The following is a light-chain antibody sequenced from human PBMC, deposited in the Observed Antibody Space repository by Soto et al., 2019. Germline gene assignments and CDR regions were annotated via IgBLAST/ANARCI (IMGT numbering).Light chain of an antibody. CDR3: QQSHSFPIP. CDR1: QAIIRW. J-gene: IGKJ5*01. CDR2: AAS. Sequence: DIQLTQSPSSVSASVGDRVTITCRASQAIIRWLAWYQQKPGKAPKLLIYAASSLQRGVPSRFSGSGSGTDFTLTISRLHPDDFASYYCQQSHSFPIPFGQGTRLDIK. V-gene: IGKV1D-12*01.